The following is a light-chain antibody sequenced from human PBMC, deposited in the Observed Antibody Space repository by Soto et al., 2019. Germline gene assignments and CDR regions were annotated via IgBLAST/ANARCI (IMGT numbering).Light chain of an antibody. CDR2: DVS. CDR1: QSVSRTY. V-gene: IGKV3-20*01. Sequence: EIVLTQSPGTLSLSPGERATLSCRASQSVSRTYLAWYQQKPGQAPRLLIYDVSTRPTGIPDRFSGSGSGTDFTLTISRLEPEDFAVYYCQQYGTSPYTFGQGTKLEIK. J-gene: IGKJ2*01. CDR3: QQYGTSPYT.